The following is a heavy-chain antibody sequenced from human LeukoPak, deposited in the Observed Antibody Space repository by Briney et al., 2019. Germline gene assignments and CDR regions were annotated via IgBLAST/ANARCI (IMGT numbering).Heavy chain of an antibody. V-gene: IGHV3-23*01. Sequence: PGGSLRLSCAASGFSFSNAAMSWVRQAPGKGLEWVSAISGSGGSTYYADSVKGRFTISRDNSKNTLYLQMNSLRAEDTAVYYCAKSDSGWYGETFDYWGQGTLVTVSS. D-gene: IGHD6-19*01. CDR2: ISGSGGST. CDR3: AKSDSGWYGETFDY. J-gene: IGHJ4*02. CDR1: GFSFSNAA.